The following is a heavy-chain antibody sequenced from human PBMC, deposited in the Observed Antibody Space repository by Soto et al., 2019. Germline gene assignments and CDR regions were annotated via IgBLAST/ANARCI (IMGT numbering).Heavy chain of an antibody. CDR2: IYYSGST. Sequence: SQTLSLTYTGSGGAVSSSSYYWGWIRHPPGKGLGWIGSIYYSGSTYYNPSLKSRVTISVDTSKNQFSLKLSSVTAADTAVYYCASLLTYGGNSDWFDPWGQGTLVTV. CDR3: ASLLTYGGNSDWFDP. CDR1: GGAVSSSSYY. J-gene: IGHJ5*02. D-gene: IGHD2-21*02. V-gene: IGHV4-39*01.